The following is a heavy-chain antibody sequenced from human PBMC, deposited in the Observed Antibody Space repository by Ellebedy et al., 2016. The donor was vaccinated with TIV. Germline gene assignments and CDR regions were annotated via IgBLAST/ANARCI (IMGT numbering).Heavy chain of an antibody. CDR2: IIPIFGKT. V-gene: IGHV1-69*13. CDR1: GGTFSDYA. D-gene: IGHD5-24*01. Sequence: AASVKVSCKASGGTFSDYAISWVRQAPGQGLEWMGGIIPIFGKTNYAQKFRGRVTISADESTGTAYMELSSLRSEETAVYYCARRGDDGYNDYWGQGTLVTVSS. CDR3: ARRGDDGYNDY. J-gene: IGHJ4*02.